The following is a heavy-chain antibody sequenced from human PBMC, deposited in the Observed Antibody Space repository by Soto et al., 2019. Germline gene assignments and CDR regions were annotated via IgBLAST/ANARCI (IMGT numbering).Heavy chain of an antibody. CDR3: AAGYYDILTGYPDALDI. CDR1: GFTFTSSA. CDR2: IVVGSGNT. Sequence: SVKVSCKASGFTFTSSAMQWVRQARGQRLEWIGWIVVGSGNTNYAQKFQERVTITRDMSTSTAYMELSSLRSEDTAVYYCAAGYYDILTGYPDALDIWGQGTMVTVSS. J-gene: IGHJ3*02. D-gene: IGHD3-9*01. V-gene: IGHV1-58*02.